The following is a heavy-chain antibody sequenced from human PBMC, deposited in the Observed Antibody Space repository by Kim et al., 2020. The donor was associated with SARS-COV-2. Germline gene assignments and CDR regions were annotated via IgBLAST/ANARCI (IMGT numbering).Heavy chain of an antibody. D-gene: IGHD3-3*01. CDR2: ISSSSSYI. J-gene: IGHJ6*02. CDR1: GFTFSSYS. Sequence: GGSLRLSCAASGFTFSSYSMNWVRQAPGKGLEWVSSISSSSSYIYYADSVKGRFTISRDNAKNSLYLQMNSLRAEDTAVYYCARDGGITIFGVVTADYGIDVWGQGTTVTVSS. V-gene: IGHV3-21*01. CDR3: ARDGGITIFGVVTADYGIDV.